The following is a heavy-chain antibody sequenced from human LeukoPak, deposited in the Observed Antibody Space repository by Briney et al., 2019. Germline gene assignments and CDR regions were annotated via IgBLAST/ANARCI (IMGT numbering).Heavy chain of an antibody. CDR3: ARGLSRAYHYGSGSYANWFDP. D-gene: IGHD3-10*01. CDR1: GGSFSGYY. Sequence: PSETLSLTCAVYGGSFSGYYWSWIRQPPGKGLEWIGEINHSGSTNYNPSLKSRVTISVDTSKNQFSLKLSSVTAADTAVYYCARGLSRAYHYGSGSYANWFDPWGQGTLVTVSS. CDR2: INHSGST. V-gene: IGHV4-34*01. J-gene: IGHJ5*02.